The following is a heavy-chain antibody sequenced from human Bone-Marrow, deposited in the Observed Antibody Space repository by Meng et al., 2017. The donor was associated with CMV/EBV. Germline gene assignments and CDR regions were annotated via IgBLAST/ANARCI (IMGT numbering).Heavy chain of an antibody. CDR3: ARSPLYFYDSRGYED. CDR2: ISAYNGYT. D-gene: IGHD3-22*01. J-gene: IGHJ4*02. CDR1: GYYFTNHG. Sequence: SGYYFTNHGISWVRQAPGQGLEWMGWISAYNGYTNFAQVFQGRVTLTTDTSTDTAYMELMSLRSDDTAVYYCARSPLYFYDSRGYEDWGQGTLVTVSS. V-gene: IGHV1-18*01.